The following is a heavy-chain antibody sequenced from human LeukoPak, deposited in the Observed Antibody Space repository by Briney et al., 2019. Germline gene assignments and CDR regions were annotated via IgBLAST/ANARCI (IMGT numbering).Heavy chain of an antibody. CDR3: ARAMIVEIDY. CDR1: GYTFTGYY. CDR2: INPNSGGT. J-gene: IGHJ4*02. Sequence: GASVKVSCKASGYTFTGYYMHWVRQAPGQGLEWMGRINPNSGGTNYAQKFQGRVTMTRDTSISIAYMELSRLRSDDAAVCYCARAMIVEIDYWGQGTLVTVSS. V-gene: IGHV1-2*06. D-gene: IGHD3-22*01.